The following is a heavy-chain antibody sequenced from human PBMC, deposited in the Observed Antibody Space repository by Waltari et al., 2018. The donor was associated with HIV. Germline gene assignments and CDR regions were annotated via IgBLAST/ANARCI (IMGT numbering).Heavy chain of an antibody. CDR1: GFTFSNYF. Sequence: QVHLVESGGGVVQPGGSLKLSCAASGFTFSNYFMHWVCRAPGKGLEWVTFIYQEGKNKNYADSVKGRFTISRDNSKKALYLQMNSLGHEDTAVYYCARGGLAISPAGTRLYTGMDVWGQGTTVTVSS. J-gene: IGHJ6*02. D-gene: IGHD6-13*01. CDR3: ARGGLAISPAGTRLYTGMDV. V-gene: IGHV3-30*19. CDR2: IYQEGKNK.